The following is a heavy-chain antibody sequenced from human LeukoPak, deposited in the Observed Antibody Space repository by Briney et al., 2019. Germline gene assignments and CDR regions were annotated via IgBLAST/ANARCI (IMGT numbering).Heavy chain of an antibody. CDR1: VFTFSSYE. D-gene: IGHD5-24*01. J-gene: IGHJ3*02. CDR3: AKSQGGYNDGDAVDM. CDR2: ISYDGSNK. Sequence: PGGSLRLSCAASVFTFSSYEMKCVRQAPGKGLEWVAIISYDGSNKFYADSVKGRFTISRDNSKNTLYLQMNSLTAEDTAVYYCAKSQGGYNDGDAVDMWAQGTMVTVSS. V-gene: IGHV3-30*18.